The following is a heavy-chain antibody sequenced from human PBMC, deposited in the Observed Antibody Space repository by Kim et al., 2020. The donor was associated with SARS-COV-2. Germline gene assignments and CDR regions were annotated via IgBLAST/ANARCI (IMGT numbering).Heavy chain of an antibody. J-gene: IGHJ4*02. CDR2: IHPRDSDV. CDR3: ATGPGVITNYYFEI. D-gene: IGHD3-16*02. Sequence: GESLKISCQASGSKVSTYWIGWVRQLPGKGLELMGVIHPRDSDVRYSQSFQGLVTISTDGSGASLHLSALMASDTALYYCATGPGVITNYYFEIWGQGTLVTVSS. V-gene: IGHV5-51*01. CDR1: GSKVSTYW.